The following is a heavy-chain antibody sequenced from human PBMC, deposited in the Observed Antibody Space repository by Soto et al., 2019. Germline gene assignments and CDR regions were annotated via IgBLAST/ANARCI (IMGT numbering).Heavy chain of an antibody. CDR1: GNTFTDYK. CDR3: TTWVDYGDYEGFDF. CDR2: VDPNGGGT. Sequence: QVQLLQSGAEVKKPGASVKVSCKTSGNTFTDYKLHWVRQAPGQGLEWMGWVDPNGGGTNSAQKFQGSVTMTRDTSITTGYLELSRLKTNDTATYFCTTWVDYGDYEGFDFWGQGTLVTVSS. V-gene: IGHV1-2*04. J-gene: IGHJ4*02. D-gene: IGHD4-17*01.